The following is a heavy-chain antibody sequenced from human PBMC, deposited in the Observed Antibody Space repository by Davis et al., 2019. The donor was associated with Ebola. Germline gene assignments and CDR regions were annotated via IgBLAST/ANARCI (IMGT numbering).Heavy chain of an antibody. D-gene: IGHD3-3*01. CDR2: INHSGST. CDR3: ARDGVVFDYYYGMDV. J-gene: IGHJ6*02. V-gene: IGHV4-34*01. CDR1: GGSISSYY. Sequence: MPSETLSLTCTVSGGSISSYYWSWIRQPPGKGLEWIGEINHSGSTNYNPSLKSRVTISVDTSKNQFSLKLSSVTAADTAVYYCARDGVVFDYYYGMDVWGQGTTVTVSS.